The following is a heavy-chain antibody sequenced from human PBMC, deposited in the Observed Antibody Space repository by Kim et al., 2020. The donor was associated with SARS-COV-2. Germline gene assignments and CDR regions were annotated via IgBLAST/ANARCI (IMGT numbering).Heavy chain of an antibody. V-gene: IGHV7-4-1*02. CDR1: GYTFTSYA. Sequence: ASVKVSCKASGYTFTSYAMNWVRQAPGQGLEWMGWINTNTGNPTYAQGFTGRFVFSLDTSVSTAYLQISSLKAEDTAVYYCAREDIVVVVAATDLVHYYYGMDVWGQGTTVTVSS. CDR3: AREDIVVVVAATDLVHYYYGMDV. D-gene: IGHD2-15*01. CDR2: INTNTGNP. J-gene: IGHJ6*02.